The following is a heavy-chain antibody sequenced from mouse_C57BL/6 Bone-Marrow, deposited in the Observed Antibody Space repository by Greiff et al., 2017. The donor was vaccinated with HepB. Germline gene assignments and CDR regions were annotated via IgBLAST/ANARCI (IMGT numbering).Heavy chain of an antibody. V-gene: IGHV5-6*02. CDR3: AKHGPIYYYGSSFYFDD. D-gene: IGHD1-1*01. CDR1: GFTFSSYG. Sequence: EVKLVESGGDLVKPGGSLKLSCAASGFTFSSYGMSWVRQTPDKRLEWVATISSGGSYTYYPDSVKGRFTFSRDNAKNTLYLKMSSLKSEDTAMYYSAKHGPIYYYGSSFYFDDWGQGTTLTVSS. CDR2: ISSGGSYT. J-gene: IGHJ2*01.